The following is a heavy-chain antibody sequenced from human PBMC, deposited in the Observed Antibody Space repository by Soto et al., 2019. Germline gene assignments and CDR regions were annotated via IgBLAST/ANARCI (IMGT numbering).Heavy chain of an antibody. J-gene: IGHJ3*02. CDR3: VRINVRYQGAFDS. CDR2: IKQDGSEK. CDR1: GFTFSSYW. D-gene: IGHD2-2*01. Sequence: GGSLRLSCAASGFTFSSYWMSWVRQAPGKGLEWVANIKQDGSEKYYVDSVKGRFTISRDNAKNSLYLQMNSLRAEDTAVYYCVRINVRYQGAFDSWGQGTMVTVAS. V-gene: IGHV3-7*05.